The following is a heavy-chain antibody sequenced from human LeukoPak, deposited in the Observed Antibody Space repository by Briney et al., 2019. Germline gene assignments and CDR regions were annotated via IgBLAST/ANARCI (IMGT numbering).Heavy chain of an antibody. D-gene: IGHD4-11*01. CDR3: ARDSYLGYSNYGWFDP. Sequence: ASVKVSCKASGYTFTSYGISWVRQAPGQGLEWMGWISAYSGNTNYAQKLQGRVTMTTDTSTSTAYMELRSLRSDDTAVYYCARDSYLGYSNYGWFDPWGQGTLVTVSS. CDR2: ISAYSGNT. CDR1: GYTFTSYG. J-gene: IGHJ5*02. V-gene: IGHV1-18*01.